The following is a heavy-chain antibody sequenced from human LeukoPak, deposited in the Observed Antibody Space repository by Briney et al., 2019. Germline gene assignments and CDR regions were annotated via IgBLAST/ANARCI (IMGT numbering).Heavy chain of an antibody. V-gene: IGHV4-59*01. CDR2: IYYSGST. CDR1: GGSISSYY. D-gene: IGHD5-24*01. CDR3: ARQGGLRPQLRTYFDY. Sequence: PSETLSLTCTVSGGSISSYYWSWIRQPPGKGLEWIGYIYYSGSTNYNPSLKSRVTLSVDTSKNQFSLKLSSVTAADTAVYYCARQGGLRPQLRTYFDYWGQGTLVTVSS. J-gene: IGHJ4*02.